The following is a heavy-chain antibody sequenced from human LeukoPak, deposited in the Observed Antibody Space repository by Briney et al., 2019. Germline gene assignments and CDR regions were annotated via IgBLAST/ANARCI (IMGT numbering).Heavy chain of an antibody. D-gene: IGHD3-10*01. J-gene: IGHJ4*02. CDR2: ISAYNGNT. Sequence: GASVKVSCKASGYTFTSYAMNWVRQAPGQGLEWVGWISAYNGNTNYAQKLQGRVTMTTDTSTSTAYMELRSLRSDDTAVYYCARDRWLNYYGSGSPFDYWGQGTLVTVSS. CDR1: GYTFTSYA. V-gene: IGHV1-18*01. CDR3: ARDRWLNYYGSGSPFDY.